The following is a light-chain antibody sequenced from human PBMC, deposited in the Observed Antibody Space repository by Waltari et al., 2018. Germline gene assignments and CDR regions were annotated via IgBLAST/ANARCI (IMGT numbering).Light chain of an antibody. CDR2: GAS. CDR3: QQFNDWPRT. V-gene: IGKV3-15*01. CDR1: RSISIT. Sequence: EVVMTQSPAPLSVSPGGRATLSCRASRSISITLVWYQQRPGQAPRLLIYGASTRATDIPARFSGSGSGTEFTLTISSLQSEDAAVYYCQQFNDWPRTFGQGTKVEVK. J-gene: IGKJ1*01.